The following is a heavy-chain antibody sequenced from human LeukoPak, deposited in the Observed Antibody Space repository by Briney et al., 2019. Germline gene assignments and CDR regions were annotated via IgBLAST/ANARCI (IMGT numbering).Heavy chain of an antibody. CDR3: ARDYKPIFGVVPEEMYYFDY. CDR1: GGSISSSSYY. V-gene: IGHV4-39*07. J-gene: IGHJ4*02. D-gene: IGHD3-3*02. Sequence: SETLSLICTVSGGSISSSSYYWGWIRQPPGKGLEWIGSIYYSGSTYYNPSLKSRVTISVDTSKNQFSLKLSSVTAADTAVYYCARDYKPIFGVVPEEMYYFDYWRQGTLVTVSS. CDR2: IYYSGST.